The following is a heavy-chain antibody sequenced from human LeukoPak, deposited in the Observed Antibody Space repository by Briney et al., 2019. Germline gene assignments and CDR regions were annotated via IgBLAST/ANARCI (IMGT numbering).Heavy chain of an antibody. CDR3: ARAPWSGSYSIDY. Sequence: TSETLSLTCAVSGGSISSSNWWSWVRQPPGKGLEWIGEIYHSGSTNYNPSLKSRVTISVDKSKNQFSLKLSSVTAADTAVYYCARAPWSGSYSIDYWGQGILVTVSS. D-gene: IGHD1-26*01. CDR1: GGSISSSNW. J-gene: IGHJ4*02. CDR2: IYHSGST. V-gene: IGHV4-4*02.